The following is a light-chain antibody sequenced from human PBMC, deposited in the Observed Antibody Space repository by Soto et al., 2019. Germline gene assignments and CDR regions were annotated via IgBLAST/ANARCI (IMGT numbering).Light chain of an antibody. CDR2: NNN. J-gene: IGLJ2*01. CDR3: AAWDDSPNGVI. Sequence: QSVLTQPPSASGTPGQRVTISCSGSSSNIGSNTVNWYQQVPGTAPKLLIYNNNQRPSGVPDRFSGSKSGTSVSLAISGLQSEDEADYYCAAWDDSPNGVIFGGGTKLTVL. CDR1: SSNIGSNT. V-gene: IGLV1-44*01.